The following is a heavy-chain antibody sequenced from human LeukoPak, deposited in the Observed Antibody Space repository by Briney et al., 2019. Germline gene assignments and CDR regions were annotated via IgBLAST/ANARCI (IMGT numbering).Heavy chain of an antibody. V-gene: IGHV3-23*01. CDR2: IGGSDGST. Sequence: GGSLRLSCTASGFTFSSYAMSWVRQAPGKGLEWVSAIGGSDGSTYYADSVKGRCTISRDNSKNTLFLEMNSLRAEDTAVYYWARGPGGWPSHFDYWGQGTLVSVSS. CDR3: ARGPGGWPSHFDY. J-gene: IGHJ4*02. CDR1: GFTFSSYA. D-gene: IGHD6-19*01.